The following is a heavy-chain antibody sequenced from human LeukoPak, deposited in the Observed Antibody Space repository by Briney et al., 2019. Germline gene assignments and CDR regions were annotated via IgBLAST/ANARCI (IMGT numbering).Heavy chain of an antibody. D-gene: IGHD4-23*01. J-gene: IGHJ4*02. CDR1: GGSISSYY. V-gene: IGHV4-59*08. Sequence: SSETLSLTCSVSGGSISSYYWSWIRQPPGKGLEWIGYIYYSGSTNYNPSLKSRVTISVDTSKNQFSLKLSSVTAADTAVYYCARLYSSYGGNSGDYFDYWGQGTLVTVSS. CDR2: IYYSGST. CDR3: ARLYSSYGGNSGDYFDY.